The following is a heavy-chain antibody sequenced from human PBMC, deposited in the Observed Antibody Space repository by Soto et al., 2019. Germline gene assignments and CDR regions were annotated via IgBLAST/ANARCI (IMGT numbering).Heavy chain of an antibody. CDR3: VKDRDSNSWPSRDV. Sequence: SGYTFTRNGISWVRQAPGQGLEWMGWISPKSGSIKYAQKFQGRVIMTTDTSTSTAYMELRSLRSGDTAVYYCVKDRDSNSWPSRDVWGPGTTVTVS. D-gene: IGHD3-22*01. CDR2: ISPKSGSI. V-gene: IGHV1-18*01. CDR1: GYTFTRNG. J-gene: IGHJ6*02.